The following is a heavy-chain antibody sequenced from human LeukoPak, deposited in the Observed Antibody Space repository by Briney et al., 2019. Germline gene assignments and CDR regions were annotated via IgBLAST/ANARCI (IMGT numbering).Heavy chain of an antibody. V-gene: IGHV4-30-4*08. CDR3: ARVVTQGYFDY. J-gene: IGHJ4*02. CDR2: IYYSGST. Sequence: SETLSLTCTVSGGSTSSGDYYWSWIRQPPGTGLEWIGYIYYSGSTYYNPSLKSRVTISVDTSKNQFSLKLSSVTAADTAVYYCARVVTQGYFDYWGQGTLVTVSS. D-gene: IGHD4-23*01. CDR1: GGSTSSGDYY.